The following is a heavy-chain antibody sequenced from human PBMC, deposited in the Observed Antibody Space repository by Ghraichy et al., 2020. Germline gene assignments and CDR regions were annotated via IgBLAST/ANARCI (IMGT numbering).Heavy chain of an antibody. D-gene: IGHD1-7*01. V-gene: IGHV4-31*03. CDR2: IYYSGST. Sequence: SLNISCTVSGGSISSGGYYWSWIRQHPGKGLEWIGYIYYSGSTYYNPSLKSRVTISVDTSKNQFSLKLSSVTAADTAVYYCARVSRYAGTTFSHKTLVVAYFDYWGQGTLVTVSS. CDR3: ARVSRYAGTTFSHKTLVVAYFDY. CDR1: GGSISSGGYY. J-gene: IGHJ4*02.